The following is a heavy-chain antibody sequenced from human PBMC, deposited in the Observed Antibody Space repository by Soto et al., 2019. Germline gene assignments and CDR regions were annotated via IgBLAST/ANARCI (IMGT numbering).Heavy chain of an antibody. J-gene: IGHJ5*02. CDR2: IYYSGST. V-gene: IGHV4-59*01. CDR3: ERAVAKPVGRGNCFDT. Sequence: SETLSLTCTVSGGSISSYYWSWIRQPPGKGLEWIGYIYYSGSTNYNPSLKSRVTISVDTSKNQFSLKLSSVTAADTAVYYCERAVAKPVGRGNCFDTWGQGTLVTVSS. D-gene: IGHD2-15*01. CDR1: GGSISSYY.